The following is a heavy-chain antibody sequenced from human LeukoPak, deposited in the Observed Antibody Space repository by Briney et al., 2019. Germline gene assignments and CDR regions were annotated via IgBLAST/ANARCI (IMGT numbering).Heavy chain of an antibody. J-gene: IGHJ4*02. CDR3: VRDLN. Sequence: GGSLRLSCAASGFTFSTNHMTWVRQAPGKGPEWVSVIYSDGNTYYAASVKGRFTISRDNSKNTLYLQMNSLRAEDTAVYYCVRDLNWGQGTLVTVSS. V-gene: IGHV3-53*01. CDR1: GFTFSTNH. CDR2: IYSDGNT.